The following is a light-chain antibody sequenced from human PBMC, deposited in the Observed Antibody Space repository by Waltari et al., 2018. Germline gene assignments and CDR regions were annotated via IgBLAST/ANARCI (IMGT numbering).Light chain of an antibody. CDR1: QSASSRY. J-gene: IGKJ2*01. CDR2: GAS. Sequence: VLMQSPGTLFLYPGDSATLSCRASQSASSRYLAWYRQKTGQAPRLLIYGASSRATGIPDRFSGSGSGTDFTLTMRRLEPEDFAVYYCHLYGTSPRYTFGQGTKLEIK. V-gene: IGKV3-20*01. CDR3: HLYGTSPRYT.